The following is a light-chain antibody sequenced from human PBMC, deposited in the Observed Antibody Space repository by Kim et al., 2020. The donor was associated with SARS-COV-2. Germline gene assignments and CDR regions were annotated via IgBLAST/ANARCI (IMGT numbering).Light chain of an antibody. V-gene: IGLV3-19*01. J-gene: IGLJ2*01. CDR3: NSRDSSGNHLI. CDR2: AGN. Sequence: SSELTQDPAVSVALGQTVRITCQGDSLRTYYTTWYQQKPGQAPVLVIYAGNNRPSGIPDRFSGSSSGDTASLTLTGAQAEDEAAYYCNSRDSSGNHLIFG. CDR1: SLRTYY.